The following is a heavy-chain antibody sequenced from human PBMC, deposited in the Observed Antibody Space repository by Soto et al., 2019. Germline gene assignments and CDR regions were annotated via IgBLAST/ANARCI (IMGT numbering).Heavy chain of an antibody. CDR3: AKSKDYSVYPLRDY. CDR2: IYHSGST. Sequence: QVQLQESGPGLVKPSGTLSLTCAVSGGSINNSDWWSWVRQPPGKGLEWIGEIYHSGSTTYNPALKSRGTTSVDKSKNQFSLKLSSVTAADTAVYYCAKSKDYSVYPLRDYWGQGTLVTVSS. D-gene: IGHD4-17*01. J-gene: IGHJ4*02. CDR1: GGSINNSDW. V-gene: IGHV4-4*02.